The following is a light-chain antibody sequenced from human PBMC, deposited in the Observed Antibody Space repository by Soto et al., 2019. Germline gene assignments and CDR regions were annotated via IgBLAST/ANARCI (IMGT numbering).Light chain of an antibody. J-gene: IGKJ2*01. CDR1: QTISSS. Sequence: DVQMTQSPSSLSASVGDRVTITCRASQTISSSVNWYQQKPGKAPKLLVYLASTLQVGVPSRFSGSGSGTDFTLTVSSLQPEYFATYYCQQSYSTPYTFGQGTKLEIK. V-gene: IGKV1-39*01. CDR2: LAS. CDR3: QQSYSTPYT.